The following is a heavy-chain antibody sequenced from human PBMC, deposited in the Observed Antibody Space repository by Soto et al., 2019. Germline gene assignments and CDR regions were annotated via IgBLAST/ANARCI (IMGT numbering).Heavy chain of an antibody. CDR1: GFTFSSYS. Sequence: GGSLRLSCAASGFTFSSYSMNWVRQAPGKGLEWVSYISSSSSTVYYADSVKGRLTVSRDNAKKSLYLQMDSLRDEDTAGYYCARAGGGESDPNWFDPWGQGTLVTVSS. D-gene: IGHD3-16*01. J-gene: IGHJ5*02. CDR3: ARAGGGESDPNWFDP. V-gene: IGHV3-48*02. CDR2: ISSSSSTV.